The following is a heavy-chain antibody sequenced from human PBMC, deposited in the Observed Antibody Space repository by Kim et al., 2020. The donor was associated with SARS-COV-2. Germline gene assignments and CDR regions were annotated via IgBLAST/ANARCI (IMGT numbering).Heavy chain of an antibody. CDR3: ARDRFDDYWSAYYVGTCFFGF. V-gene: IGHV1-2*02. J-gene: IGHJ4*02. CDR2: INPNSGGT. CDR1: GYTFTNYY. D-gene: IGHD3-3*01. Sequence: ASVKVSCKSSGYTFTNYYIHWVRQAPGQGLEWMGWINPNSGGTNYAQDFQGRVTMTRDTSTTTAYMELGSLRSDDTAVYYCARDRFDDYWSAYYVGTCFFGFWGQGHLVTVSS.